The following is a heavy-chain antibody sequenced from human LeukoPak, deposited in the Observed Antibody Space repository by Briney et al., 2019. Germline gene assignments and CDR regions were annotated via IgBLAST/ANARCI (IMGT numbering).Heavy chain of an antibody. CDR2: IYHSGST. J-gene: IGHJ6*03. D-gene: IGHD2-2*01. V-gene: IGHV4-38-2*02. Sequence: PSETLSLTCTVSGYSISSGYYWGWIRQPPGKGLEWIGSIYHSGSTYYNPSLKSRVTISVDTSKNQFSLKLRSVTAADTAVYYCVGFCSSTSCPYYYYYMDVWGKGTTVTVSS. CDR3: VGFCSSTSCPYYYYYMDV. CDR1: GYSISSGYY.